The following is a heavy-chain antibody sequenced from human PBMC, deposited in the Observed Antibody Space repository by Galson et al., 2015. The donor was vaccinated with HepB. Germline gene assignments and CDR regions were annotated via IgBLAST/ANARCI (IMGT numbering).Heavy chain of an antibody. CDR3: ARGIMPYFNEFGTITIQYYYYGMDV. D-gene: IGHD3-3*01. V-gene: IGHV3-11*01. CDR1: GFTFSDYY. J-gene: IGHJ6*02. CDR2: ISSSGSTI. Sequence: SLRLSCAASGFTFSDYYMSWIRQAPGKGLEWVSYISSSGSTIYYADSVKGRFTISRDNAKNSLYLQMNSLRAEDTAVYYCARGIMPYFNEFGTITIQYYYYGMDVWGQGTTVTVSS.